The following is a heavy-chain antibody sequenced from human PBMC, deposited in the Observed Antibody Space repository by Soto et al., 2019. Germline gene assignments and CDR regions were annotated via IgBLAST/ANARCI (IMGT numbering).Heavy chain of an antibody. CDR3: ASWGSYRYGYYYYYMDV. CDR2: MNPNSGNT. CDR1: GYTFTSYD. Sequence: GASVKVSCKASGYTFTSYDINWVRQATGQGLEWMGWMNPNSGNTGYAQKFQGRVTMTRNTSISTAYMELSSLRSEDTAVYYCASWGSYRYGYYYYYMDVWGKGTTVTVSS. V-gene: IGHV1-8*01. J-gene: IGHJ6*03. D-gene: IGHD3-16*02.